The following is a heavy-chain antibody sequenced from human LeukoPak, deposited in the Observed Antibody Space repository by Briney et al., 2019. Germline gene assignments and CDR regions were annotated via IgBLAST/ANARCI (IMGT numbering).Heavy chain of an antibody. CDR1: GFTFSSYE. CDR3: AREDGYNPNYFDY. V-gene: IGHV3-48*03. Sequence: PGGSLRLSCAASGFTFSSYEMNWVRQAPGKGLEWVSYISSSGSSIYYADSVKGRFTISRDNAKNSLYLQMNSLRAEDTAVYYCAREDGYNPNYFDYWGQGTLVTVSS. CDR2: ISSSGSSI. D-gene: IGHD5-24*01. J-gene: IGHJ4*02.